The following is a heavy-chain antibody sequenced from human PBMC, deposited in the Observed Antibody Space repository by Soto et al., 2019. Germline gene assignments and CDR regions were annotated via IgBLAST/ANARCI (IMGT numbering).Heavy chain of an antibody. V-gene: IGHV2-5*02. Sequence: QITLNESGPTVVKPAETLTLTCTFSGFSLTTSGVGVGWIRQSPGKAPEWLALIYWDDDKRYSASLKSRLTITKDTSKNQVVLTMASVDRADTATYYCAHRILRTVFGLVTTTAIYFDFWGQGTPVVVSS. CDR1: GFSLTTSGVG. D-gene: IGHD3-3*01. CDR3: AHRILRTVFGLVTTTAIYFDF. J-gene: IGHJ4*02. CDR2: IYWDDDK.